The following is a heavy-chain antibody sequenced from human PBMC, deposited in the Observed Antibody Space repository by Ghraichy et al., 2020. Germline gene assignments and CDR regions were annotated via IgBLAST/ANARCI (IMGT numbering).Heavy chain of an antibody. CDR1: GGSISSGSYY. J-gene: IGHJ4*02. Sequence: SETLSLTCTVSGGSISSGSYYWSWIRQPAGKGLEWIGRIYTSGSTNYNPSLKSRVTISVDTSKNQFSLKLSSVTAADTAVYYCARESIAAAVPVEYWGQGTLVTVSS. V-gene: IGHV4-61*02. CDR2: IYTSGST. CDR3: ARESIAAAVPVEY. D-gene: IGHD6-13*01.